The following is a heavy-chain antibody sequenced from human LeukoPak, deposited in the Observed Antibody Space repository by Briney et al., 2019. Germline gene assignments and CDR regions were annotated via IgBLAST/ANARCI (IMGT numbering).Heavy chain of an antibody. Sequence: GASVKVSCKASGYTFTSYGISWVRQAPGQGLEWMGWISAYNGNTNYAQKLQGRVTMTTDTSTSTAYMELRSLRSDDTAVYYCARPAARYSSSWYVDYWGQGTLVTVSS. CDR3: ARPAARYSSSWYVDY. V-gene: IGHV1-18*01. CDR1: GYTFTSYG. CDR2: ISAYNGNT. D-gene: IGHD6-13*01. J-gene: IGHJ4*02.